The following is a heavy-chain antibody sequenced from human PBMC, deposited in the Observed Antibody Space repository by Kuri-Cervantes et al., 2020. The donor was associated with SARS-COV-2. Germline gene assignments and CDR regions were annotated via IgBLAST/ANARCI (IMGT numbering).Heavy chain of an antibody. V-gene: IGHV4-39*06. CDR3: AKVGRNGFNFFDS. D-gene: IGHD5-24*01. J-gene: IGHJ5*01. Sequence: ESLKISCTVSGGSISSSSYYWGWLRQPPGKGLEWTGSIYYSGSTYYNPSLKSRVTIAVDTSKNQFPLKMNSVTAADTAIYYCAKVGRNGFNFFDSWGQGSLVTVSS. CDR1: GGSISSSSYY. CDR2: IYYSGST.